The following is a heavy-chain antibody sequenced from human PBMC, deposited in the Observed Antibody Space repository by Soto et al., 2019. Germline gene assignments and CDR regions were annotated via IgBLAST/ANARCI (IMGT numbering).Heavy chain of an antibody. CDR3: ARDAGGPYDY. Sequence: EILSLTCTVAGGSISSYYWGWIRQPPGKGLEWIGYIYYSGSTTYNPSLKSRVTMSAETSKDQFSLKLNPVTAADTDVYYCARDAGGPYDYWGPGILVTVSS. J-gene: IGHJ4*01. CDR1: GGSISSYY. CDR2: IYYSGST. D-gene: IGHD2-15*01. V-gene: IGHV4-59*01.